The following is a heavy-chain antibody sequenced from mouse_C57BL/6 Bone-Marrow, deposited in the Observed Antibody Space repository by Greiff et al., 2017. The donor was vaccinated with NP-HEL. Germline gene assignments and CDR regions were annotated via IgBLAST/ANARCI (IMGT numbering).Heavy chain of an antibody. D-gene: IGHD1-1*01. J-gene: IGHJ1*03. Sequence: EVQLQQSGPELVKPGASVKISCKASGYSFTGYYMNWVKQSPEKSLEWIGEINPSTGGTTYNQKFKAKATLTVDKSSSTAYMQLKSLTSEDSAVYYCAREHYYGSSPWYFDVWGTGTTVTVSS. V-gene: IGHV1-42*01. CDR1: GYSFTGYY. CDR3: AREHYYGSSPWYFDV. CDR2: INPSTGGT.